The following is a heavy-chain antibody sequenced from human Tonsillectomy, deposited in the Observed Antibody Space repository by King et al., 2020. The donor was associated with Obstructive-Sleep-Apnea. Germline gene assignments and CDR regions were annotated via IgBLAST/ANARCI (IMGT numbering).Heavy chain of an antibody. CDR2: IYHSGSI. J-gene: IGHJ4*02. D-gene: IGHD6-6*01. CDR1: GDSISNYNC. V-gene: IGHV4-4*02. Sequence: VQLQESGPGLVKPSGTLSLTCAVSGDSISNYNCWSWVRQPPGKGLEWLGEIYHSGSINYNPPLKSRVTISVDKSKNQFSLKLSSVTAADTGVYYCARETLATASFDYWGQGTLVTVSS. CDR3: ARETLATASFDY.